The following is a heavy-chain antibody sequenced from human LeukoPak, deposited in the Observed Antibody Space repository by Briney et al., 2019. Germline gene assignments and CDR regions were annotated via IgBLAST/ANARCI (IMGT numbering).Heavy chain of an antibody. CDR3: ARVVLDIVVVPAAHDAFDI. CDR2: IYYSGST. V-gene: IGHV4-61*08. Sequence: SETLSLTCNVSGGSVSSGDYYWSWIRQPPGKGLEWIGYIYYSGSTDYNPSLKSRVTISVDTSKNQFSLKLSSATAADTAVYYCARVVLDIVVVPAAHDAFDIWGQGTMVIVSS. D-gene: IGHD2-2*01. CDR1: GGSVSSGDYY. J-gene: IGHJ3*02.